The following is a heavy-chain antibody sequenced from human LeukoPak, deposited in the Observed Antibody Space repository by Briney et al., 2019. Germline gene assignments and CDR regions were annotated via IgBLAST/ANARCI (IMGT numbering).Heavy chain of an antibody. CDR3: AGGMYSGSFDP. V-gene: IGHV3-7*02. Sequence: GGSLRLSCAASGFTFSRYWMSWVRQAPGKGLEWVANIKQDGSEKYYVDSVKGRCTISRDNAKNSLYLQMNSLRAEDTAVYYCAGGMYSGSFDPWGQGTLVTVSS. CDR1: GFTFSRYW. D-gene: IGHD1-26*01. CDR2: IKQDGSEK. J-gene: IGHJ5*02.